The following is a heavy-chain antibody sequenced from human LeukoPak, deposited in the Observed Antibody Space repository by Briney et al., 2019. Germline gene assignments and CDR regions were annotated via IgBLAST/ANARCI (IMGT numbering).Heavy chain of an antibody. CDR1: GFTFDDYA. D-gene: IGHD3-22*01. Sequence: PGRSLRLSCAASGFTFDDYAMHWVRQAPGKGLEWVSGISWNSGSIGYADSVKGRFTISRDNAKNSLYLQMNSLRAEDMALYYCAKDKYYYESSGYYLNWGQGTLVTVSS. CDR2: ISWNSGSI. CDR3: AKDKYYYESSGYYLN. V-gene: IGHV3-9*03. J-gene: IGHJ4*02.